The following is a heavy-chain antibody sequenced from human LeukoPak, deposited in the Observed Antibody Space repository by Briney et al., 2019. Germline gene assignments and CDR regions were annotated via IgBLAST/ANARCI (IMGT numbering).Heavy chain of an antibody. Sequence: SETLSLTCTVSGGSISSYYWSWIRQPPGKGLEWIAYVHYTGRTKYNPSLKSRITIPLDTSKNQVSLKLRSVTDADTAVYYCARHAVVPPTLGGGGFFDYWGQGILVTVSS. CDR1: GGSISSYY. CDR3: ARHAVVPPTLGGGGFFDY. CDR2: VHYTGRT. J-gene: IGHJ4*02. D-gene: IGHD2-15*01. V-gene: IGHV4-59*08.